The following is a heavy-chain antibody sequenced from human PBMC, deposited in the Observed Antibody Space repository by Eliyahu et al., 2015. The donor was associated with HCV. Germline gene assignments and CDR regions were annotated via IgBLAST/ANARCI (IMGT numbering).Heavy chain of an antibody. CDR2: TYPSDGST. Sequence: QVQLVQSGPEVKKPGASVEVSCKASGYTFTSYYMHWVRQAPGQGLEWMGMTYPSDGSTTYSQKFQGRVTMTRDTSTSTAYMELSSLISDDSAVYYCVVSRGSTPWGQGTLVTVSS. J-gene: IGHJ4*02. CDR1: GYTFTSYY. V-gene: IGHV1-46*01. CDR3: VVSRGSTP.